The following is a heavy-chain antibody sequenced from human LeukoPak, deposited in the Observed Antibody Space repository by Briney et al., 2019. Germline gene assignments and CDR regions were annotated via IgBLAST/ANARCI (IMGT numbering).Heavy chain of an antibody. D-gene: IGHD1-1*01. J-gene: IGHJ4*02. CDR3: ARDWNRYAY. Sequence: SETLSLTCTVSGGSISSSIYYWGWIRQSPGKGLEWIGSIYHSGSTYYNPSLKSRVTISVDTSKNQFSLQLSSVTAADTAVYYCARDWNRYAYWGQGTLVTVSS. CDR2: IYHSGST. CDR1: GGSISSSIYY. V-gene: IGHV4-39*07.